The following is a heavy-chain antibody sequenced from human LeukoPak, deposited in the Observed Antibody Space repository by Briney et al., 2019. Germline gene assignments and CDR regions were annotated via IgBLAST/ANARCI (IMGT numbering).Heavy chain of an antibody. D-gene: IGHD2-2*01. CDR2: IIPIFGTT. CDR1: GGTFSSYA. CDR3: ARGGCSSTTCYPYYFDY. Sequence: PVKVSCKASGGTFSSYAISWVRQAPGQGLEWMGGIIPIFGTTNNAQKFQGRVTITTDESTSTAYMELSSLRSEDTAVYYCARGGCSSTTCYPYYFDYWGQGTLVTVSS. J-gene: IGHJ4*02. V-gene: IGHV1-69*05.